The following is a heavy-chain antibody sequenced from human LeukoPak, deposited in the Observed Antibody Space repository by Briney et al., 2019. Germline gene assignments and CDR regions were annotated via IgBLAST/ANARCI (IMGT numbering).Heavy chain of an antibody. CDR1: GGSFSGYY. V-gene: IGHV4-34*01. CDR2: INHSGST. J-gene: IGHJ3*02. CDR3: ARGNTMIGDAFDI. Sequence: SETLSLTCAVYGGSFSGYYWSWIRQPPGKGLEWIGEINHSGSTNYNPSLKSRVTISVDTSKNQFSLKLSSVTAADTAVYYCARGNTMIGDAFDIWAKGQWSPSLQ. D-gene: IGHD3-22*01.